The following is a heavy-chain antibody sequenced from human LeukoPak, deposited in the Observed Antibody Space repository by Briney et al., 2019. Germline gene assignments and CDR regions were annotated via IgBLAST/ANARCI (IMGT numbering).Heavy chain of an antibody. CDR2: IDSDGNMI. CDR3: VRVLTGSEEF. D-gene: IGHD7-27*01. Sequence: GGSLRLSCAASGFTFDTSWMHWVRQAPGKGLVWISRIDSDGNMIGYVDSVKGRFTISRDNAKNTLYLQMNSLRVEDTAVYYCVRVLTGSEEFWGQGTLVTVSS. J-gene: IGHJ4*02. V-gene: IGHV3-74*01. CDR1: GFTFDTSW.